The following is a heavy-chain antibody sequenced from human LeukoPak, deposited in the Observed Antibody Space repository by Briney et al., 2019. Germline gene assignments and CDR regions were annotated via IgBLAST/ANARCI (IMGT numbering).Heavy chain of an antibody. CDR3: ARDPMAWLFSGLDY. D-gene: IGHD3/OR15-3a*01. CDR1: GFTFSSYS. CDR2: ISSSSSYI. J-gene: IGHJ4*02. Sequence: GGSLRLSCAASGFTFSSYSMNWVRQAPGKGLEWVSSISSSSSYIYYADSVKGRFTISRDNAKNSLYLQMNSLRAEDTAVYYCARDPMAWLFSGLDYWGQGTLVTVSS. V-gene: IGHV3-21*01.